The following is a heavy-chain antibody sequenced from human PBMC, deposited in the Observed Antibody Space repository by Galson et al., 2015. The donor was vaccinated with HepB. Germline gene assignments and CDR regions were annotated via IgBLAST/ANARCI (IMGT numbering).Heavy chain of an antibody. Sequence: SVKVSCKASGGTFGSYAIFWVRQAPGQGLEWMGGIIPMYDIGNYAQKFQDRVTITADKSTSTAYMELSSLRSDDTAMYYCARAREEYTSSSGLSLGGQGTLVTVSP. CDR1: GGTFGSYA. D-gene: IGHD6-6*01. CDR2: IIPMYDIG. J-gene: IGHJ4*02. CDR3: ARAREEYTSSSGLSL. V-gene: IGHV1-69*10.